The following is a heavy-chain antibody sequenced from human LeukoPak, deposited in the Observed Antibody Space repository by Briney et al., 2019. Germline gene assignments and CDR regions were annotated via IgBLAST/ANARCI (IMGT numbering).Heavy chain of an antibody. J-gene: IGHJ4*02. V-gene: IGHV3-20*03. D-gene: IGHD3-22*01. CDR3: ARETARYYYDSSGYPDY. CDR1: GFTFDDYG. CDR2: INWNGGST. Sequence: GGSLRLSYAASGFTFDDYGMSWVRQAPGKGLEWVSGINWNGGSTGYADSVKGRFTISRDNAKNSLYLQMNSLRAEDTALYYCARETARYYYDSSGYPDYWGQGTLVTVSS.